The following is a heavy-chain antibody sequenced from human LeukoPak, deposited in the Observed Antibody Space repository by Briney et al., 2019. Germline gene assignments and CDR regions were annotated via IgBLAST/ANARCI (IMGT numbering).Heavy chain of an antibody. Sequence: PSETLSLTCAVYGGSFSGYYWSWIRQPPGKGLEWIGEINHSGSTNYNPSLKSRVTISVDTSKNQFSLKLSSVTAADTAVYYCARPWYSSSWSPFDYWRQGTLVTVFS. V-gene: IGHV4-34*01. J-gene: IGHJ4*02. CDR3: ARPWYSSSWSPFDY. CDR1: GGSFSGYY. D-gene: IGHD6-13*01. CDR2: INHSGST.